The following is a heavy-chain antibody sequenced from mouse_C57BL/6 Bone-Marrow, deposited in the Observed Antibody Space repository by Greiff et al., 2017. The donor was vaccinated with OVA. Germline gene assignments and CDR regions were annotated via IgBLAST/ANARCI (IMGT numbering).Heavy chain of an antibody. CDR1: GYTFTSYW. CDR2: IHPNSGST. V-gene: IGHV1-64*01. J-gene: IGHJ3*01. CDR3: ARDGSSCYVRIAY. D-gene: IGHD3-2*02. Sequence: VQLQQPGAELVKPGASVKLSCKASGYTFTSYWMHWVKQRPGQGLEWIGMIHPNSGSTNYNEKFKSKATLTVDKSSSTAYMQLSSLTSEDSAVYYCARDGSSCYVRIAYWGQGTLVTVSA.